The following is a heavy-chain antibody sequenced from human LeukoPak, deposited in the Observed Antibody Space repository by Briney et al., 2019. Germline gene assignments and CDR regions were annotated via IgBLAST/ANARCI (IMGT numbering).Heavy chain of an antibody. D-gene: IGHD3-22*01. Sequence: SETLSLTCAVYGGSFSGYYWSWIRQPPGKGLEWIGYIYHSGSTYYNPSLKSRVTISVDRSKNQFSLKLSSVTAADTAVYYCARDQRAVWYYYDSSGYYYDYWGQGTLVTVSS. J-gene: IGHJ4*02. CDR1: GGSFSGYY. V-gene: IGHV4-34*01. CDR3: ARDQRAVWYYYDSSGYYYDY. CDR2: IYHSGST.